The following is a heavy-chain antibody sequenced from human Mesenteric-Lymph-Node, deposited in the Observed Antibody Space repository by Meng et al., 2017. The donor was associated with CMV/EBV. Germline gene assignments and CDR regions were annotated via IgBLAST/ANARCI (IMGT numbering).Heavy chain of an antibody. CDR1: GFTFSDYG. J-gene: IGHJ4*02. D-gene: IGHD3-10*01. CDR3: ARDLTMVRGVQGSGFDY. CDR2: IRYDGRNQ. Sequence: GESLKISCAASGFTFSDYGMHWVRQTPGKGLECVAFIRYDGRNQYYTDSVKGRFTISRDNSKNTVYLQMNSLRPEDSGVYYCARDLTMVRGVQGSGFDYWGQGTLVTVSS. V-gene: IGHV3-30*02.